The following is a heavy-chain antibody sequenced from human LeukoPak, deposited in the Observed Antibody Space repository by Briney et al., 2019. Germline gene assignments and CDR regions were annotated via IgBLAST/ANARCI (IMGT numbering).Heavy chain of an antibody. CDR3: ARDSVTMVRGTGDY. J-gene: IGHJ4*02. Sequence: ASVKVSCKASGYTFTGYYMHWVRQAPGKGREWMGWINPNSGGTNYAQKFQGRVTMTRDTSISTAYMELSRLRSDDTAVYYCARDSVTMVRGTGDYWGQGTLVTVSS. CDR1: GYTFTGYY. CDR2: INPNSGGT. V-gene: IGHV1-2*02. D-gene: IGHD3-10*01.